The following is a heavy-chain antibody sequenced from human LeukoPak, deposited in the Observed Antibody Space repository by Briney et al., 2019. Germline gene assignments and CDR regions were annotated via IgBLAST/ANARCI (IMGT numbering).Heavy chain of an antibody. J-gene: IGHJ4*02. V-gene: IGHV1-18*01. CDR1: GYTFTSYG. D-gene: IGHD3-22*01. CDR3: ARDLPPHYYDSSGYYYVATFDY. CDR2: ISAYNGNT. Sequence: EASVKVSCKASGYTFTSYGISWVRQAPGQGLEWMGWISAYNGNTNYAQKLQGRVTMTTDTSTSTAYMELRGLRSDDTAVYYCARDLPPHYYDSSGYYYVATFDYWGQGTLVTVSS.